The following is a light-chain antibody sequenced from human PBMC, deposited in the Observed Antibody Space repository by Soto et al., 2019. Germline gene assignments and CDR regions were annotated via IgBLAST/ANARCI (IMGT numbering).Light chain of an antibody. V-gene: IGLV2-14*01. Sequence: QSVLTQPASVSGSPGQSISISCTGTSSDIGLYNYVSWYQQHPGKAPKLMIYDVSNRPSGVSNRFSGSKSDNTASLAISGLQAEDEADYYCSSYTDTSTVVFGGGTKVTVL. CDR3: SSYTDTSTVV. CDR1: SSDIGLYNY. J-gene: IGLJ3*02. CDR2: DVS.